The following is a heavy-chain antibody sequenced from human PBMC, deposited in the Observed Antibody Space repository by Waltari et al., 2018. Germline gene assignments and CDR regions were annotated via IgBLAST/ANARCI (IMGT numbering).Heavy chain of an antibody. CDR2: IKQDGSEK. CDR3: ASSGYSGYDGWFDP. V-gene: IGHV3-7*01. Sequence: EVQLVESGGGLVQPGGSLRLSCAASGFTFSSYWMSWVRQAPGKGLEWVANIKQDGSEKYYVDSVKDRFTISRDNAKNSLYLQMNSLRAEDTAVYYCASSGYSGYDGWFDPWGQGTLVTVSS. D-gene: IGHD5-12*01. J-gene: IGHJ5*02. CDR1: GFTFSSYW.